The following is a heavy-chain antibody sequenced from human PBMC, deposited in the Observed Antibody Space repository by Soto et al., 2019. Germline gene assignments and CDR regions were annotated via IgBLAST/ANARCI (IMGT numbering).Heavy chain of an antibody. V-gene: IGHV3-21*01. CDR2: ISGSSSYI. Sequence: EVQLVESGGGLVKPGGSLRLSCAASGFTFSTYTMNWGRQAPGKGLEWVSSISGSSSYIYYADSVKGRFTISRDNAKNSLYLQMNSLRAEDTAIYYCAYSKGYSGYGGIDYWGQGTLVTVSS. CDR1: GFTFSTYT. CDR3: AYSKGYSGYGGIDY. J-gene: IGHJ4*02. D-gene: IGHD5-12*01.